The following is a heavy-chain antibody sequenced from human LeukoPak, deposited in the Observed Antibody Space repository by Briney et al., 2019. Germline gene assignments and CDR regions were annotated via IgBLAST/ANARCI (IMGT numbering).Heavy chain of an antibody. Sequence: PSETLSLTCTVSGDSINNNNYYWGWIHQPPGKGLEWIGNIYYNGRTYYSPSLKSRGTISVDTSNNQFSLKLSSVTAADTAVYYCARGGWELLDYWGQGTLVTVSS. J-gene: IGHJ4*02. CDR3: ARGGWELLDY. V-gene: IGHV4-39*02. D-gene: IGHD1-26*01. CDR1: GDSINNNNYY. CDR2: IYYNGRT.